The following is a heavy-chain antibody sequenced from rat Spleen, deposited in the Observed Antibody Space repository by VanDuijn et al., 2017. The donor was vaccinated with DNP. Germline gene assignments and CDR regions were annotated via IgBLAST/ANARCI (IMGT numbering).Heavy chain of an antibody. J-gene: IGHJ3*01. CDR3: AARYSSSWFAY. CDR2: IIGSGGST. Sequence: EVQLVESGGDLVQPGRSLKLSCVASGFTVNNFWMAWIRQVPGKGLEWVAAIIGSGGSTYYPNSVRGRFTISSDNAKNTLYLQMNSLRSEDTATYYCAARYSSSWFAYWGQGTLVTVSS. CDR1: GFTVNNFW. D-gene: IGHD1-2*01. V-gene: IGHV5-31*01.